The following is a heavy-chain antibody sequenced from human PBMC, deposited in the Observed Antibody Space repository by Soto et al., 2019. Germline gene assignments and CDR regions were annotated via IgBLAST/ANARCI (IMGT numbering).Heavy chain of an antibody. CDR3: ARGGSITIFGVVDVGMDV. V-gene: IGHV1-18*01. CDR2: ISAYNGNT. CDR1: GYTFTSYG. D-gene: IGHD3-3*01. J-gene: IGHJ6*02. Sequence: VKVSCKASGYTFTSYGISWVRQAPGQGLEWMGWISAYNGNTNYAQKLQGRVTMTTDTSTSTAYMELRSLRSDDTAVYYCARGGSITIFGVVDVGMDVWGQGTTVTVSS.